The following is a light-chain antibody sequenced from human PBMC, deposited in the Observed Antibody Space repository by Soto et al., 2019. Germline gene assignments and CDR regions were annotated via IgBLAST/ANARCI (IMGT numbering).Light chain of an antibody. CDR3: QQYGDSLAVT. Sequence: EFVLTQSPDTLSLPPGERATLSCRASQTVTSSNVTWYQQKPGQAPRPLVYGPSTRATGVPDRFSGSGSGTDFTLTIIRLEPEDFAVYYCQQYGDSLAVTFGPVTKVEIK. V-gene: IGKV3-20*01. J-gene: IGKJ3*01. CDR2: GPS. CDR1: QTVTSSN.